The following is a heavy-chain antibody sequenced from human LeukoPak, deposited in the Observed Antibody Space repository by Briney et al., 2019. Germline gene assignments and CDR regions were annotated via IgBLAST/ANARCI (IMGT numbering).Heavy chain of an antibody. J-gene: IGHJ4*02. V-gene: IGHV4-34*01. Sequence: PSETLSLTCAVYGGSFSGYYWSWIRQPPGKGLEWIGEINHSGSTNYNPSLKSRVTISVDTSKNQFSLKLSSVTAADTAVYYCAREFRPGYGSGSSYNCFDYWGQGTLVTVSS. CDR3: AREFRPGYGSGSSYNCFDY. D-gene: IGHD3-10*01. CDR1: GGSFSGYY. CDR2: INHSGST.